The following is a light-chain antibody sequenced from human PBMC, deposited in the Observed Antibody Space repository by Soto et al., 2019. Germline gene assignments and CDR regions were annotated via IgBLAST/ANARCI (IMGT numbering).Light chain of an antibody. V-gene: IGKV3-15*01. J-gene: IGKJ3*01. CDR2: GAS. CDR3: QQYNIPRFT. CDR1: QSVSSN. Sequence: EIVMTQSPATLSVSPGERATLSCRASQSVSSNLAWYQQKPGQAPRLLIYGASTRATGIPARFSGSGSGTEFTLTISSLQSEDFAVYYCQQYNIPRFTFGPGTKVDIK.